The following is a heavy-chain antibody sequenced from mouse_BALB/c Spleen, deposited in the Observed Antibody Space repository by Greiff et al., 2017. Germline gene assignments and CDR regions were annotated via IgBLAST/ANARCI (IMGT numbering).Heavy chain of an antibody. Sequence: EVKLMESGAELVKPGASVKLSCTASGFNIKDTYMHWVKQRPEQGLEWIGRIDPANGNTKYDPKFQGKATITADTSSNTAYLQLSSLTSEDTAVYYCAGYDGYYAWFAYWGQGTLVTVSA. V-gene: IGHV14-3*02. J-gene: IGHJ3*01. CDR3: AGYDGYYAWFAY. CDR2: IDPANGNT. D-gene: IGHD2-3*01. CDR1: GFNIKDTY.